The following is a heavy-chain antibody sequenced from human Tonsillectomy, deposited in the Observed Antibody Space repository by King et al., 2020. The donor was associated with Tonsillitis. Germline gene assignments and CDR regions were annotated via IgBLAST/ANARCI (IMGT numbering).Heavy chain of an antibody. J-gene: IGHJ1*01. CDR3: ATCGAGDSSAYRFFRH. V-gene: IGHV1-2*02. CDR2: INPDSGDT. CDR1: GYTFTGHY. Sequence: VQLVESGAAVKKPGASVTVSCRASGYTFTGHYLYWVRQAPGQGLEWMGWINPDSGDTNYVQKFQGRVTMTRSTPMTTAFLGVSSLQPDDTAVYYCATCGAGDSSAYRFFRHWGQGTRVTVSA. D-gene: IGHD3-22*01.